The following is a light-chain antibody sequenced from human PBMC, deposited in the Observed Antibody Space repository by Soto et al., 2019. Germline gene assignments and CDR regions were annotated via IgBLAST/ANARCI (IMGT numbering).Light chain of an antibody. V-gene: IGLV2-14*01. J-gene: IGLJ1*01. CDR3: SSYTSSYTLV. CDR1: INDVGAYNY. Sequence: QSALTQPASVSGSPGQSITISCTRTINDVGAYNYVSWYQQRPGSAPQLILFDVNNRPSGTSNRFSGSKSGHTAYLTISALQSDDEAIYHCSSYTSSYTLVFGSGTKLTVL. CDR2: DVN.